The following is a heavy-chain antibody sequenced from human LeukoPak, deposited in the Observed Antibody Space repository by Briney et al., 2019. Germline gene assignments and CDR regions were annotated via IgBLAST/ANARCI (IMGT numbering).Heavy chain of an antibody. CDR1: GFTFSSYW. CDR2: IKQDGSEK. Sequence: GGSLRLSCAASGFTFSSYWMSWVRQAPGKGLEWVANIKQDGSEKYYVDSVKGRFTISRDNAKKSLYLQMDSLRAEDTAVYYCARDGQYCSGGACYTLFDYWGQGTLVTVSS. V-gene: IGHV3-7*01. D-gene: IGHD2-15*01. J-gene: IGHJ4*02. CDR3: ARDGQYCSGGACYTLFDY.